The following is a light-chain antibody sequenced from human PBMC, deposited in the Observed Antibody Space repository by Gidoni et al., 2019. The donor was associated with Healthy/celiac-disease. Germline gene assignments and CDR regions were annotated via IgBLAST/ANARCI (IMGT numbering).Light chain of an antibody. J-gene: IGKJ2*01. CDR2: GAS. Sequence: DIVVTQSPGTLSLPPGERATLSCRASQSVSSSYLAWYQQKPGQAPRLLIYGASSRATGIPDRFSGSGSGTDFTLTISRLEPEDFSVYYCQQYGCSPRYTFGQGTKLEIK. V-gene: IGKV3-20*01. CDR1: QSVSSSY. CDR3: QQYGCSPRYT.